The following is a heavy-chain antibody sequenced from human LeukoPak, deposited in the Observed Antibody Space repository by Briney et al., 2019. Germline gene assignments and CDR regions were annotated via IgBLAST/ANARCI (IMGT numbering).Heavy chain of an antibody. V-gene: IGHV4-34*01. D-gene: IGHD3-10*01. CDR2: INHSGST. CDR1: GGSFSGYY. Sequence: SETLSLTCAVYGGSFSGYYWSWIRQPPGKGLEWIGEINHSGSTNYNPSLKSRVTMSVDTSKNQFSLKLSSVTAADTAVYYCARDSGTTGEVKFDPWGQGTLVTVSS. CDR3: ARDSGTTGEVKFDP. J-gene: IGHJ5*02.